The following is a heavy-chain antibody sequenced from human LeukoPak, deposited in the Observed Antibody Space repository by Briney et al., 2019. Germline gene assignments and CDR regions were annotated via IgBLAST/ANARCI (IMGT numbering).Heavy chain of an antibody. J-gene: IGHJ4*02. CDR3: AREGYFDWLLHYDY. CDR1: GYTFTGYY. D-gene: IGHD3-9*01. V-gene: IGHV1-2*02. Sequence: ASVKVSCKASGYTFTGYYMHWVRQAPGQGLEWMGWINPNSGGTNYAQKFQGRVTMTRDTSISTAYMELSRLRSDDTAVYYCAREGYFDWLLHYDYWGQGTLVTVSS. CDR2: INPNSGGT.